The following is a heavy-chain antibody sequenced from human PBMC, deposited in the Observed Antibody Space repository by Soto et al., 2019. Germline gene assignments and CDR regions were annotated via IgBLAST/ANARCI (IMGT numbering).Heavy chain of an antibody. CDR3: ARDRKRTMAFDY. J-gene: IGHJ4*02. D-gene: IGHD3-10*01. V-gene: IGHV1-3*01. CDR2: INAGNGNT. Sequence: ASVKVSCKASGYTFTSYAMHWVRQAPGQRLEWMGWINAGNGNTKYSQKFQGRVTITRDTSASTAYMELSSLRSEDTAVYYGARDRKRTMAFDYWGQGTLVTVAS. CDR1: GYTFTSYA.